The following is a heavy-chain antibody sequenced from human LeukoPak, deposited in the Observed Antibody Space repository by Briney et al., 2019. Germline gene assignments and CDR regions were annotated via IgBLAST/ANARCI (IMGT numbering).Heavy chain of an antibody. V-gene: IGHV1-69*05. Sequence: SVKVSCKASGGTFSSYAITWVRQVPGQGLEWMGRIIPIFGTANYAQKFQGRVTITTDESTSTAYMELSTLRSDDTAVYYCARERPPGDSSNWFLEGYFDIWGQGTLVTVSS. D-gene: IGHD6-13*01. J-gene: IGHJ4*02. CDR3: ARERPPGDSSNWFLEGYFDI. CDR2: IIPIFGTA. CDR1: GGTFSSYA.